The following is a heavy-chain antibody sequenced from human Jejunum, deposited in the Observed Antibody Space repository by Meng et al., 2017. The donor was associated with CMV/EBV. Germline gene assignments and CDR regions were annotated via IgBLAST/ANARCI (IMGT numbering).Heavy chain of an antibody. CDR1: SSEP. CDR2: TAGDRGDE. J-gene: IGHJ4*02. V-gene: IGHV3-30*04. CDR3: ATEPSKCPMNYSDY. Sequence: SSEPIKVVRQAQGKGMEWEAGTAGDRGDEYDADSVKGLCTSSRDNSKNTRYLQMSSPRVEDTALYYGATEPSKCPMNYSDYWGQGTRATVSS.